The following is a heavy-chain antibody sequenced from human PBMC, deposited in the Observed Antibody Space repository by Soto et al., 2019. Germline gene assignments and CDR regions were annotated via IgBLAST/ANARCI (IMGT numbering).Heavy chain of an antibody. J-gene: IGHJ4*02. V-gene: IGHV3-23*01. CDR1: GFSFSDYA. CDR2: ISGSAGST. CDR3: AKDLYYYGSGSFPYYFDS. Sequence: EVHLLESGGGLVQPGGSLRLSCAASGFSFSDYAMSWVRQAPGKGLEWVSAISGSAGSTYYADSVKGRFTISRDNSKSTLYLQMHSLRAEDTALYYCAKDLYYYGSGSFPYYFDSWGQGTMVTVSS. D-gene: IGHD3-10*01.